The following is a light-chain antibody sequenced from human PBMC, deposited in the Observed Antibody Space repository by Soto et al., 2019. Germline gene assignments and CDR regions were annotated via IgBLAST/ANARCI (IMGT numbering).Light chain of an antibody. CDR1: QSVSST. CDR3: QQYNNWPQT. Sequence: DIVMTQSPATLSVSPGERATLSCRATQSVSSTLAWYQQKPGQAPRLLIYGASTRATGIPVRFSGSGSGTEFTLTISSLQSEDFAVYYCQQYNNWPQTFGQGTKV. CDR2: GAS. J-gene: IGKJ1*01. V-gene: IGKV3-15*01.